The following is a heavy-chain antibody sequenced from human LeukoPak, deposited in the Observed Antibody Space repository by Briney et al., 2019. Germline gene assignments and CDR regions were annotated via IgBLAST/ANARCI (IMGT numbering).Heavy chain of an antibody. J-gene: IGHJ4*02. CDR1: GGSFSGYY. CDR2: INHSGST. V-gene: IGHV4-34*01. Sequence: SETLSLTCAVYGGSFSGYYWSWIRQPPGKGLEWIGEINHSGSTNYNPSLKSRVTISVDTSKNQFSLKLSPVTAADTAVYYCARDEYSSSSGFGYWGQGTLVTVSS. CDR3: ARDEYSSSSGFGY. D-gene: IGHD6-6*01.